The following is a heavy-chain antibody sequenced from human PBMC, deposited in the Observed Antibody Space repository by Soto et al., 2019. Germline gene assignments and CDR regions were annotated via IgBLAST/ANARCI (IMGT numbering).Heavy chain of an antibody. CDR2: ISYDGSNK. CDR3: AKDQDIVVVPAAMSPQKNYGMDV. CDR1: GFTFSSYG. Sequence: GGSLRLSCAASGFTFSSYGMHWVRQAPGKGLEWVAVISYDGSNKYYADSVKGRFTISRDNSKNTLYLQMNSLRAEDTAVYYCAKDQDIVVVPAAMSPQKNYGMDVWGQGTTVTVSS. J-gene: IGHJ6*02. D-gene: IGHD2-2*01. V-gene: IGHV3-30*18.